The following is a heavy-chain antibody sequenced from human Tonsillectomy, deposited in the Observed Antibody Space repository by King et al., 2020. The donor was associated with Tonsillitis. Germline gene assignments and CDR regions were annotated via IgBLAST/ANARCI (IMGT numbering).Heavy chain of an antibody. CDR2: IYYSGST. V-gene: IGHV4-59*01. J-gene: IGHJ5*02. CDR1: GGSISSYY. D-gene: IGHD3-10*01. CDR3: ARTVRSPMVRGVGNWFDP. Sequence: VQLQESGPGLVKPSETLSLTCTVSGGSISSYYWSWIRQPPGKGLEWIGYIYYSGSTNYNPSLKSRVTISVDTSKNQFSLKLSSVTAADTAVYYCARTVRSPMVRGVGNWFDPWGQGTLVTVSS.